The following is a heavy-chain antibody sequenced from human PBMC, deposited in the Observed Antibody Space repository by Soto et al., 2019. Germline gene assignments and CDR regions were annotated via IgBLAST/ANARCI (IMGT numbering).Heavy chain of an antibody. CDR1: GGSVNSGTHY. V-gene: IGHV4-31*03. CDR3: ATAPYSSSWYDH. J-gene: IGHJ5*02. CDR2: IYFSGST. Sequence: SETLSLTCTVSGGSVNSGTHYWSWIRQHPGKGLEWIGYIYFSGSTYYNPSLKSRVTISLDTSQNQFTLDLTSMTAADTALYYCATAPYSSSWYDHWGQGTLVTVSS. D-gene: IGHD6-13*01.